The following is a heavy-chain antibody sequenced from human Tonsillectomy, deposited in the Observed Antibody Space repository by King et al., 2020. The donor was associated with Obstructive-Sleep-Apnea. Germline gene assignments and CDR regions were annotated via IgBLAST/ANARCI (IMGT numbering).Heavy chain of an antibody. CDR2: MNPKSGNT. CDR1: EYTFTSYD. V-gene: IGHV1-8*01. Sequence: QLVQSGAEVKKPGASVKVSCKASEYTFTSYDINWVRQATGQGLEWMGWMNPKSGNTGYAQKFQGRVTMTRNTSISTAYMELSSLKSGDTAVYYCARVDLAYCGGDCYWFPYWGQGTLVTVSS. CDR3: ARVDLAYCGGDCYWFPY. D-gene: IGHD2-21*02. J-gene: IGHJ4*02.